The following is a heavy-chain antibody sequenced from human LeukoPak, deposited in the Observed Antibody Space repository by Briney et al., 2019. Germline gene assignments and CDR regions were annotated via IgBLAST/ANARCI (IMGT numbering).Heavy chain of an antibody. V-gene: IGHV3-23*01. Sequence: GGSLRLSCAASGFTFSSNAMSWVRQAPGKGLEWVSVITGNGGRTYYTESVKGRFTISRDNSKNTLSLQMNSLRAEDTAVYYFAKDAVAPGSGGDYFDYWGHGTLVTVSS. CDR1: GFTFSSNA. CDR2: ITGNGGRT. CDR3: AKDAVAPGSGGDYFDY. J-gene: IGHJ4*01. D-gene: IGHD3-10*01.